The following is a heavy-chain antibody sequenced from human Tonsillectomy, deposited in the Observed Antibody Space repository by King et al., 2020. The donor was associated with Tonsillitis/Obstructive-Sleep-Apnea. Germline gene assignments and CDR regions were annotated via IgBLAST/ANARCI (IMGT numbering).Heavy chain of an antibody. D-gene: IGHD2-2*02. CDR1: GFTFSSYA. CDR3: AKDLLGLYSPTKYYFDY. CDR2: ISGSGGST. Sequence: VQLVESGGGLVQPGGSLRLSCAASGFTFSSYAMSWVRQAPGKGLEWVSAISGSGGSTYYADSVKGRFTIPRDNSKNTLYLQMNSLRAEDTAVYYCAKDLLGLYSPTKYYFDYWGQGTLVTVSS. V-gene: IGHV3-23*04. J-gene: IGHJ4*02.